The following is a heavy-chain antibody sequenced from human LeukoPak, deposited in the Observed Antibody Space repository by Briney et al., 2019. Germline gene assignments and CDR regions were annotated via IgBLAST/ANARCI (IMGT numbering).Heavy chain of an antibody. CDR3: ARDHGSSGFNY. V-gene: IGHV4-59*01. J-gene: IGHJ4*02. CDR1: GGSISSYY. CDR2: IYNSGST. D-gene: IGHD1-26*01. Sequence: PSETLSLTCTVSGGSISSYYWSWIRQPPGKGLEWIGYIYNSGSTNYSPSLKRRVTISVDTTKNQFSLKLNSVTAADTAVYYCARDHGSSGFNYWGQGTLVTVSS.